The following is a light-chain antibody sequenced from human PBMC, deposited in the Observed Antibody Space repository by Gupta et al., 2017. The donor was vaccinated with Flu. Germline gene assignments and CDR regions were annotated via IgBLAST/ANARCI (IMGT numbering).Light chain of an antibody. CDR3: QQNDSSRTWT. V-gene: IGKV1-39*01. J-gene: IGKJ1*01. CDR1: QSISSY. Sequence: DIQMTQSPSSLSASVGDRVTITCRASQSISSYLNWYQQKPGEAPKLLIYAEASWQSGVPSRFSGSGCGTDFTLTISSRQPEDFAAYYCQQNDSSRTWTFGQGTKVEIK. CDR2: AEA.